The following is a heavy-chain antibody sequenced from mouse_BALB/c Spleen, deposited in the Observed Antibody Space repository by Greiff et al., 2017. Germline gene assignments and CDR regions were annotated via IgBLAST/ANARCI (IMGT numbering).Heavy chain of an antibody. J-gene: IGHJ4*01. Sequence: VQLQQSGPSLVKPSQTLSLTCSVTGDSITSGYWNWIRKFPGNKLEYMGYISYSGSTYYNPSLKSRISITRDTSKNQYYLQLNSVTTEDTATYYCARGVVAEEDAMDYWGQGTSVTVSS. D-gene: IGHD1-1*01. CDR3: ARGVVAEEDAMDY. CDR2: ISYSGST. CDR1: GDSITSGY. V-gene: IGHV3-8*02.